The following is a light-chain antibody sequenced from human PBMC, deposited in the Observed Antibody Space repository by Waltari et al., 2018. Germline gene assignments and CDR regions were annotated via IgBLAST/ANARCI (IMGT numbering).Light chain of an antibody. J-gene: IGLJ3*02. CDR2: EVN. CDR3: CSYAGTTSWL. Sequence: QSALTQPASVSGSPGPSITISCTGTRSDVGDYNLVSWYQQHAGQVPKLIIYEVNKRPSGFSTRFSGSRSGNTASLTISGLQAEDEATYFCCSYAGTTSWLFGGGTKVTVL. CDR1: RSDVGDYNL. V-gene: IGLV2-23*02.